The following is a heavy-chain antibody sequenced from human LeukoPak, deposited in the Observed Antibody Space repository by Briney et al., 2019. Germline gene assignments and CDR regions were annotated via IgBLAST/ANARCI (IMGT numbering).Heavy chain of an antibody. Sequence: GGSLRLSCAASGFTFTSYTMNWVRQAPGKGLEWVSYISSTSSYIYYTDSVKGRFTISRDNAKNSLYLQMNSLRAEDTAVYYCARVAGYCSSTSNCYSDYWGQGTLVTVSS. CDR1: GFTFTSYT. CDR3: ARVAGYCSSTSNCYSDY. V-gene: IGHV3-21*01. CDR2: ISSTSSYI. J-gene: IGHJ4*02. D-gene: IGHD2-2*01.